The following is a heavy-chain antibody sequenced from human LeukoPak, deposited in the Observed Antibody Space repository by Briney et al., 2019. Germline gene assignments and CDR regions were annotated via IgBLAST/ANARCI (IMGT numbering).Heavy chain of an antibody. Sequence: PSETLSLTCTVSDGSISSTSYFWGWIRQSPGKGLEWIGSISYGGSTYYNPSLRSRVSISVDTSKNQFSLNLRSVTAADTAVYYCARPGSTTGWYYFDFWGQGTLVTVSS. J-gene: IGHJ4*02. V-gene: IGHV4-39*01. CDR3: ARPGSTTGWYYFDF. CDR1: DGSISSTSYF. CDR2: ISYGGST. D-gene: IGHD6-19*01.